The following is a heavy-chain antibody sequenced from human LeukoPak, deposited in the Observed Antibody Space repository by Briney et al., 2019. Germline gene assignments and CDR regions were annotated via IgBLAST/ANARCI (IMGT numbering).Heavy chain of an antibody. CDR3: ARDGGVRYPYFDY. CDR1: GFTFSSYE. CDR2: ISSSGSTI. Sequence: GGSLRLSCAAPGFTFSSYEMNWVRQAPGKGLEGVSYISSSGSTIYYADSVKGRFTISRDNAKNSLYLQMNSLRAEDTAVYYCARDGGVRYPYFDYWGQGTLVTVSS. V-gene: IGHV3-48*03. J-gene: IGHJ4*02. D-gene: IGHD3-9*01.